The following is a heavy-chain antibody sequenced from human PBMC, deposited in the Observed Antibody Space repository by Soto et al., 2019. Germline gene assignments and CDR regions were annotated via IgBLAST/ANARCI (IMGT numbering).Heavy chain of an antibody. Sequence: GGSLRLSCAASGFTFSSYAMSWVRQAPGRGLEWVSAISGSGGSTYYADSVKGRFTISRDNSKNTLYLQMNSLRAEDTAVYYCAKDLGQEDYYYGMDVWGQGTTVTVSS. J-gene: IGHJ6*02. V-gene: IGHV3-23*01. CDR3: AKDLGQEDYYYGMDV. CDR1: GFTFSSYA. CDR2: ISGSGGST.